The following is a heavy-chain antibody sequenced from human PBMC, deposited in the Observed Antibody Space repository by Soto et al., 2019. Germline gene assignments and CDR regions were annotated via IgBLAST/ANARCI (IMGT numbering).Heavy chain of an antibody. J-gene: IGHJ5*02. Sequence: PSETLSLTCTVSGGAISSGSYYWGWIRQPPGKGLEWIGYIYYSGSTYYNPSLKSRVTISVDTSKNQFSLKLSSVTAADTAVYYCAREAYCGGDCSNWFDPWGQGTLVTVPS. V-gene: IGHV4-30-4*08. D-gene: IGHD2-21*02. CDR1: GGAISSGSYY. CDR2: IYYSGST. CDR3: AREAYCGGDCSNWFDP.